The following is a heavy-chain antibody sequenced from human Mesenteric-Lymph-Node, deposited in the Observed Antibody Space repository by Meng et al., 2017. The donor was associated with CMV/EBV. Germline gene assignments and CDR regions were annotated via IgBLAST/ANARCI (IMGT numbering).Heavy chain of an antibody. V-gene: IGHV3-7*01. CDR2: IKQDGSEE. Sequence: GESLKISCAASGFSFSSYWMSWVRQAPGKGLEWVANIKQDGSEEYYVDSVKGRFTISRDNAKNMLYLRMNSLRAEDTAEYYCVRDGGTWNFDIWGQGTMVTVSS. CDR1: GFSFSSYW. D-gene: IGHD1-1*01. J-gene: IGHJ3*02. CDR3: VRDGGTWNFDI.